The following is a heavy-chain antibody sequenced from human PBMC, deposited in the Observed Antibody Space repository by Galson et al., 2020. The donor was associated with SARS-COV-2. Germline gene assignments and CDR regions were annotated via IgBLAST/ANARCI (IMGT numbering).Heavy chain of an antibody. Sequence: GGSLRLSCAASGFTFSSYAMSWVRQAPGKGLEWLSAISHNGRSSYYADSAKGRFTVSRDNSKNTLYLQMNSLRAEDTAVYYCAKDGGGDCDNFCPCANWGQGTLVTVSS. V-gene: IGHV3-23*01. J-gene: IGHJ4*02. D-gene: IGHD3-3*01. CDR2: ISHNGRSS. CDR1: GFTFSSYA. CDR3: AKDGGGDCDNFCPCAN.